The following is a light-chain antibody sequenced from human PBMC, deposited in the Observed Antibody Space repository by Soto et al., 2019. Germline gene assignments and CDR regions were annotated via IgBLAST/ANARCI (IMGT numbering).Light chain of an antibody. CDR3: CSYAGSSTVV. Sequence: QSALTQPASVSGSPGQSITISCTGTFSDVGSYNLVSWYQQRPGKAPKLMIYEDTKRPSGVSNRFSGSKSGYTASLTISGIQAEDEADYYCCSYAGSSTVVFGGGTKVTVL. CDR2: EDT. J-gene: IGLJ2*01. V-gene: IGLV2-23*01. CDR1: FSDVGSYNL.